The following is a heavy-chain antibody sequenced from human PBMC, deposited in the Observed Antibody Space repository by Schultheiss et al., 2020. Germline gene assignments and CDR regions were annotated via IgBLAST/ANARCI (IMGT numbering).Heavy chain of an antibody. Sequence: GGSLRLSCAASGFTFSSYAVSWVRQAPGKGLEWVAVISYDGSNKYYADSVKGRFTISRDNSKNTLYLQMNSLRAEDTAVYYCAKDWGWELLRFYFDYWGQGTLVTVSS. D-gene: IGHD1-26*01. V-gene: IGHV3-30*18. CDR2: ISYDGSNK. CDR3: AKDWGWELLRFYFDY. J-gene: IGHJ4*02. CDR1: GFTFSSYA.